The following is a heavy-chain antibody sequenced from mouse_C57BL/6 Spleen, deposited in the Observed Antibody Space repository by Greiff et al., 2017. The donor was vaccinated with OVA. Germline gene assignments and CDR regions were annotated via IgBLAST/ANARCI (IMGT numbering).Heavy chain of an antibody. D-gene: IGHD3-3*01. J-gene: IGHJ2*01. CDR2: IDPEDGET. Sequence: VQLQQSGAELVKPGASVKLSCTASGFTIKDYYMHWVKQRTEQGLEWIGRIDPEDGETKYAPKVEGKATITADTTDNTAYLQLSSLTSEDTAVYYCARGGRGFDYWGQGTTLTVSS. CDR1: GFTIKDYY. V-gene: IGHV14-2*01. CDR3: ARGGRGFDY.